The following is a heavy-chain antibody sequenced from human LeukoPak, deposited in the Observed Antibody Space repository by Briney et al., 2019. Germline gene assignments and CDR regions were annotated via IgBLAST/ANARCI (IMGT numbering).Heavy chain of an antibody. CDR2: IYYNGGT. CDR3: ARDRGSGSYYISS. Sequence: SETLSLTCTVSGGSISTYYWTWIRQPPGKGLEWIGYIYYNGGTNYNPSLKSRVTISVDTSKNEFSLKLSSVTAADTAVYYCARDRGSGSYYISSRGQGTLVTVSS. J-gene: IGHJ4*02. D-gene: IGHD3-10*01. V-gene: IGHV4-59*01. CDR1: GGSISTYY.